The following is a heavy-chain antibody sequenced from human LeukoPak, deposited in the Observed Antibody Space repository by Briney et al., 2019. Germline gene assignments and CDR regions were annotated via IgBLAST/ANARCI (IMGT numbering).Heavy chain of an antibody. CDR2: IIPIFGTA. Sequence: ASVKVSFKASGGTFSSYAISWGRQAPGQGLEWMGRIIPIFGTANYAQKFQGRVTITADKSTSTAYMELSSLRSEDTDVYYCARDSEWPGNYWGQGTLVIVSS. D-gene: IGHD1-14*01. V-gene: IGHV1-69*06. CDR1: GGTFSSYA. CDR3: ARDSEWPGNY. J-gene: IGHJ4*02.